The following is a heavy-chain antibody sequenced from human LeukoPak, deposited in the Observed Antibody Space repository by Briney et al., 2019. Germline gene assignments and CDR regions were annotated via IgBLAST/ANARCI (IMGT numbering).Heavy chain of an antibody. Sequence: GGSLRLSCAASGFTFSSYSMNWVRQAPGKGLEWVSYISSTSGTIYYADSVKGRFTISRDNAKNSLYLQMNSLRDEDTAVYYCASSYGSGRGYWGQGTLVTVSS. CDR3: ASSYGSGRGY. CDR1: GFTFSSYS. CDR2: ISSTSGTI. J-gene: IGHJ4*02. V-gene: IGHV3-48*02. D-gene: IGHD3-10*01.